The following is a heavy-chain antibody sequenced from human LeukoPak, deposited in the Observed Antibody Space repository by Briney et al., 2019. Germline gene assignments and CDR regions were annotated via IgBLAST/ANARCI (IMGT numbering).Heavy chain of an antibody. J-gene: IGHJ4*02. V-gene: IGHV3-21*01. CDR2: ISSSSSYI. CDR3: ANGPTSSGHFYYFDY. Sequence: GGSLRLSCAASGFTFSSYSMNWVRQAPGKGLEWVSSISSSSSYIKYADSVKGRFTISRDNAKNSLYLQMNSLRAEDTAVYYCANGPTSSGHFYYFDYWGQGTQVTVSS. D-gene: IGHD3-22*01. CDR1: GFTFSSYS.